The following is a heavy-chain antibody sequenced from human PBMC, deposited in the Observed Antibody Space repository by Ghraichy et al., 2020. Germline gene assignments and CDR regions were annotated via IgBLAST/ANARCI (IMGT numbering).Heavy chain of an antibody. J-gene: IGHJ4*02. Sequence: SETLSLTCTVSGDSISSGDYYWSWIRQPPGKGLEWIGYIYYSGSTYYNPSLKSRVTISVDTSKNQFSLKLSSVTAADTAVYYCARDAPVGDYDILTGYYPIFNFDYWGQGTLVTVSS. V-gene: IGHV4-30-4*01. D-gene: IGHD3-9*01. CDR3: ARDAPVGDYDILTGYYPIFNFDY. CDR2: IYYSGST. CDR1: GDSISSGDYY.